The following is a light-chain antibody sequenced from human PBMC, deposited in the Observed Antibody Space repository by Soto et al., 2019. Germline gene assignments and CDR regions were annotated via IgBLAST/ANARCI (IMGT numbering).Light chain of an antibody. J-gene: IGKJ4*01. CDR2: GAS. Sequence: DIQMTQSPSSVSASVGDTVTITCRASQGIANWLAWYRQRPGKAPNLLIFGASTLQSGGPSRFSGSGSGTEFTLTISSLQPEDFATYYCQQANTFPSFGGGTKVEI. CDR1: QGIANW. V-gene: IGKV1-12*02. CDR3: QQANTFPS.